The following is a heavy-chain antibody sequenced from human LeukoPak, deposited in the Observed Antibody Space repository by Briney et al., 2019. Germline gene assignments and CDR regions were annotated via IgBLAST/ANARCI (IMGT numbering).Heavy chain of an antibody. CDR3: ARGRVQPDY. CDR1: GFTFSSYA. V-gene: IGHV3-23*01. Sequence: GGSLRLSCAASGFTFSSYAMSWVRQAPGKGLEWVSSISGGGDSTYYADSVKGRFTIFRDNSKNTLSLQMSSLRVEDTAVYYCARGRVQPDYWGQGTLVTVSS. CDR2: ISGGGDST. J-gene: IGHJ4*02. D-gene: IGHD6-6*01.